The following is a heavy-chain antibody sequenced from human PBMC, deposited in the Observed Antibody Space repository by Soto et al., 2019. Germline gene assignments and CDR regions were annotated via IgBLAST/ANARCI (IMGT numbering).Heavy chain of an antibody. Sequence: QVQVVESGGGVVQPGRSLRLSCAASGFTFNIYGMHWVRQAPGKGLEWVAVIWYDGSNEYYADSVKGRFTISRDNSKNTLYLQMNSLGAEDTAVYYCARDLAPWSYYDPSGYGPFDDWGQGTLVTVSS. CDR1: GFTFNIYG. CDR3: ARDLAPWSYYDPSGYGPFDD. V-gene: IGHV3-33*01. J-gene: IGHJ4*02. D-gene: IGHD3-22*01. CDR2: IWYDGSNE.